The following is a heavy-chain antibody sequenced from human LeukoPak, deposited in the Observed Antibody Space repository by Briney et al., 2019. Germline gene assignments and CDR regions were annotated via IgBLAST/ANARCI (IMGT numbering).Heavy chain of an antibody. V-gene: IGHV3-30-3*01. CDR3: ARRVVRGPDAFDI. D-gene: IGHD3-10*01. Sequence: PGGSLRLSCAASGFTFSSYAMHWVRQAPGKGLEWVAVISYDGSNKYYADSVKGRFTISRDNSKNTLYLQMNSLRAEDTAVYYCARRVVRGPDAFDIWGQGTMVTVSS. J-gene: IGHJ3*02. CDR1: GFTFSSYA. CDR2: ISYDGSNK.